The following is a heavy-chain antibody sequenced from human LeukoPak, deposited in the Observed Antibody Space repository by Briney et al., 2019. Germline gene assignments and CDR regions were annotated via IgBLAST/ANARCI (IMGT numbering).Heavy chain of an antibody. J-gene: IGHJ4*02. CDR3: ARVARFVTAWHGVWEY. Sequence: PGGSLRLSCAAPGFTFSDYWMTWVRQAPGKGLEWVANIKQDGSQIYYVGSVNGRFTISRDNAKSSLSLQMNTLRADDTAVYYCARVARFVTAWHGVWEYWGQGTLVTVSS. D-gene: IGHD3-16*01. CDR2: IKQDGSQI. CDR1: GFTFSDYW. V-gene: IGHV3-7*05.